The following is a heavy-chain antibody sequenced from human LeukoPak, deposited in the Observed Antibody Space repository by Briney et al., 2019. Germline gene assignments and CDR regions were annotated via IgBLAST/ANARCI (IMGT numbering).Heavy chain of an antibody. CDR1: GYTFTSYY. CDR2: IIPIFGTA. Sequence: GASVKVSCKASGYTFTSYYMHWVRQAPGQGLEWMGGIIPIFGTANYAQKFQGRVTITADKSTSTAYMELSSLRSEDTAVYYCAAGSGSRSFDYWGQGTLVTVSS. V-gene: IGHV1-69*06. J-gene: IGHJ4*02. CDR3: AAGSGSRSFDY. D-gene: IGHD1-26*01.